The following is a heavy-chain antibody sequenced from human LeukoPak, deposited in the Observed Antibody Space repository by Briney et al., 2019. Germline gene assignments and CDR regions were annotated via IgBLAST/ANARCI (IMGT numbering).Heavy chain of an antibody. CDR1: GFPFSRFA. J-gene: IGHJ4*02. CDR3: TKDLPDYGDYIEGY. D-gene: IGHD4-17*01. V-gene: IGHV3-23*01. CDR2: VSGSGGTT. Sequence: GGSLRLSCAASGFPFSRFAMSWVRQAPGKGLEWVSTVSGSGGTTNYADSVKGRFTFFRDNSKNTLYLLMNSLRAEDTAIYYCTKDLPDYGDYIEGYWGQGTLVTVSS.